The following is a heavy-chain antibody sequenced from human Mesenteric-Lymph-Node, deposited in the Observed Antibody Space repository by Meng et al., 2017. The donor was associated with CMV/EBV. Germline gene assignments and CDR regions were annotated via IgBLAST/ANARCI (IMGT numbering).Heavy chain of an antibody. CDR1: GGSFSGYY. CDR2: INHSGST. V-gene: IGHV4-34*01. Sequence: SQTLSLTCAVYGGSFSGYYWSWIRQPPGKGLEWVGEINHSGSTNYNPSLKSRVTISVDTSNNQFSLKLSSVTAADTAVYYCAREVHSSGYYYPFDYWGQGTLVTVSS. CDR3: AREVHSSGYYYPFDY. D-gene: IGHD3-22*01. J-gene: IGHJ4*02.